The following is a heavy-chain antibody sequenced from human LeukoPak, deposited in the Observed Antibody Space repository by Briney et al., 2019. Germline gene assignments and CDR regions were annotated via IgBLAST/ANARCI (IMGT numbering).Heavy chain of an antibody. V-gene: IGHV3-13*01. D-gene: IGHD1-1*01. CDR2: IGTASDT. CDR3: ARGPPRGKYYYMDV. Sequence: PGGSLRLSCAASGFTFSSFDMQWVRHPTGQGLEGVSTIGTASDTYYPGSVEGRFTLSRDNANNSLYLQMNSLTAGDTAVYYCARGPPRGKYYYMDVWGKGTTVTVSS. J-gene: IGHJ6*03. CDR1: GFTFSSFD.